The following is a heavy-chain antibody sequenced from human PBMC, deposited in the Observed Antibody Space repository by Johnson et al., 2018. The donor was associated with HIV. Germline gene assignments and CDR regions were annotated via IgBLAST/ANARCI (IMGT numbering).Heavy chain of an antibody. CDR2: ISYDGSNK. CDR3: AREQELIGERAFDI. CDR1: GFTFSSYP. D-gene: IGHD6-13*01. V-gene: IGHV3-30-3*01. Sequence: QVQVVESGGGVVQPGRSLRLSCAASGFTFSSYPMHWVRQAPGKGLEWVAVISYDGSNKYYADSVKGRFTISRDNSKNTLYLQMNSLRPEDTAVYYCAREQELIGERAFDIWGQGTMVTVSS. J-gene: IGHJ3*02.